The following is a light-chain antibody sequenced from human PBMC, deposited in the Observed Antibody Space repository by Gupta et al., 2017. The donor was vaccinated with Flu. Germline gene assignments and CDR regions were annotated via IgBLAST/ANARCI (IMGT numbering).Light chain of an antibody. CDR2: GNS. CDR3: AAWDDGRKGVV. Sequence: QPVLTQAPSASGTPGQRVTISCSGSSSNIGSNAVHWYQHFPGTAPKLLIYGNSQRPSGVPDRFSGSKSGTSASLAISGLQSDDEADYYCAAWDDGRKGVVFGGGTKLTV. J-gene: IGLJ2*01. V-gene: IGLV1-44*01. CDR1: SSNIGSNA.